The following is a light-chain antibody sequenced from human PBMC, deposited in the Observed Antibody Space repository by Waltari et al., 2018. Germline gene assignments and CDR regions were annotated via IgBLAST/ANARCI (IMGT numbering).Light chain of an antibody. CDR2: EVN. Sequence: QSALTQPASVSGSPGQSITISCTGTSSDVGGYNSVSWYQQQPGKAPKIVISEVNKRPSGVSNRFSGSKSGNTASLTVSGLQGEDEADYYCCSYTSSGSLLFGGGTKVTVL. CDR1: SSDVGGYNS. CDR3: CSYTSSGSLL. V-gene: IGLV2-14*01. J-gene: IGLJ2*01.